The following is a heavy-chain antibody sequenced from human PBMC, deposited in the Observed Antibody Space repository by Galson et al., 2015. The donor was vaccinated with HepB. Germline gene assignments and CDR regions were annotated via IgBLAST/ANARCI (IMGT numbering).Heavy chain of an antibody. CDR2: ISYDGSNK. Sequence: SLRLSCAASGFTFSSYGMHWVRQAPGKGLEWVAVISYDGSNKYYVDSVKGRFTISRDNSKNTLYLQMNSLRAEDTAVYYCATTKFGNGAYWTFEIWGQGTLVTVSS. CDR1: GFTFSSYG. CDR3: ATTKFGNGAYWTFEI. D-gene: IGHD4/OR15-4a*01. V-gene: IGHV3-30*03. J-gene: IGHJ3*02.